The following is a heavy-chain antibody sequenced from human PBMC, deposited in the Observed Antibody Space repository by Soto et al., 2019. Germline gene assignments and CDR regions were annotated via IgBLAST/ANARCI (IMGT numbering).Heavy chain of an antibody. CDR2: IYYSGST. V-gene: IGHV4-39*01. CDR3: ARASNYDFWSGYKSSWGYYYYGMDV. J-gene: IGHJ6*02. CDR1: GGSISSSSYY. D-gene: IGHD3-3*01. Sequence: PWETLSLTCTVSGGSISSSSYYWGWIRQPPGKGLEWIGSIYYSGSTYYNPSLKSRVTISVDTSKNQFSLKLSSVTAADTAVYYCARASNYDFWSGYKSSWGYYYYGMDVWGQGTTVTVSS.